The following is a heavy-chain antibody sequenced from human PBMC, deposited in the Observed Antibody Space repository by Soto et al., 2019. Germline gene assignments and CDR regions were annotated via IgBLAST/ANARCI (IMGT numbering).Heavy chain of an antibody. CDR2: INAGNGNT. Sequence: QVQLVQSGAEVKKPGASVKVSCKASGYTFTSYAMHWVRQAPGQRLEWMGWINAGNGNTKYSQKFQGRVTITRDTSASTAYMELSSLRSEDTAVYYCARYGGQLRDFDYSGQGTLVTVSS. V-gene: IGHV1-3*01. CDR3: ARYGGQLRDFDY. D-gene: IGHD5-12*01. CDR1: GYTFTSYA. J-gene: IGHJ4*02.